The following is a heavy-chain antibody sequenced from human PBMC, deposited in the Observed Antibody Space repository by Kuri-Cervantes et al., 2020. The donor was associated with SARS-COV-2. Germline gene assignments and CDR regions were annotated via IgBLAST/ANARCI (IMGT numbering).Heavy chain of an antibody. D-gene: IGHD6-13*01. CDR2: ISYDGSSK. CDR1: GFTFSSYG. V-gene: IGHV3-30*03. CDR3: ARLGVAAAGSYYYYGMDV. J-gene: IGHJ6*02. Sequence: GGSLRLSCAASGFTFSSYGMHWVRQAPGKGLEWVAVISYDGSSKYYADSVKGRFTISRDNSKNTLYLQMNSLRAEDTAVYYCARLGVAAAGSYYYYGMDVWGQGTTVTVSS.